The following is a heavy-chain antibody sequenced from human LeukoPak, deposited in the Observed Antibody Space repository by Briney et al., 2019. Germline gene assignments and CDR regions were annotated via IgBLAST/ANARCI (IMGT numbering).Heavy chain of an antibody. D-gene: IGHD3-3*01. J-gene: IGHJ6*02. CDR2: IYYSGST. V-gene: IGHV4-59*01. Sequence: SETLSLTCTVSGGSINSYYWSWIRQPPGEGLEWIGYIYYSGSTNYNPSLKSRVTISVDTSKNQFSLKLSSVTAADTAVYYCARVEGSVTIFGVATGHYGMDVWGQGTTVTVSS. CDR3: ARVEGSVTIFGVATGHYGMDV. CDR1: GGSINSYY.